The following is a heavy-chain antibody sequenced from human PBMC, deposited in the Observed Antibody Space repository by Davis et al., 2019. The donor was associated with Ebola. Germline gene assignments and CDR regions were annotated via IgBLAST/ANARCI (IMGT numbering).Heavy chain of an antibody. CDR3: AKNYVGGTIASAGSSLGY. CDR1: GFTFDDYA. D-gene: IGHD6-13*01. J-gene: IGHJ4*02. Sequence: SLKISCAASGFTFDDYAMHWVRQAPGKGLEWVSGISWNSGNIGYADSVKGRFTISRDNAKNSLYLQMNSLRAEDTAFYYCAKNYVGGTIASAGSSLGYWGQGTLVTVSS. CDR2: ISWNSGNI. V-gene: IGHV3-9*01.